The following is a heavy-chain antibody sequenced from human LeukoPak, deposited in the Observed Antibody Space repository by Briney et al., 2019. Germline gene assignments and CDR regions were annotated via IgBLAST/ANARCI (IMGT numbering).Heavy chain of an antibody. D-gene: IGHD3-10*01. CDR2: IRSDSSYI. J-gene: IGHJ4*02. V-gene: IGHV3-21*01. Sequence: GGSLRLSCAASGFTFNNYSINWVRQAPGEGLEWVSSIRSDSSYIYYADSVKGRFTISRDNAKGSLHLQMNSLRAEDTAVYYCARDGLLYFGELDFWGQGTLVTVSS. CDR3: ARDGLLYFGELDF. CDR1: GFTFNNYS.